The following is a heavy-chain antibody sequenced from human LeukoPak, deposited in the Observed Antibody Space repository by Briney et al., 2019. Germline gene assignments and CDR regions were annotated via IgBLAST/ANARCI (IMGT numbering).Heavy chain of an antibody. V-gene: IGHV4-39*01. CDR1: GGSISSSSYY. J-gene: IGHJ6*03. CDR3: ARASITIFGVAPYYYYMDV. D-gene: IGHD3-3*01. CDR2: IYYRGST. Sequence: SETLSLTCTVSGGSISSSSYYWGWIRQPPGKGLEWIGSIYYRGSTYYNPSLKSRVTIYVDTSKNQFSLKLSSVTAADTAVYYCARASITIFGVAPYYYYMDVWGKGTTVPVSS.